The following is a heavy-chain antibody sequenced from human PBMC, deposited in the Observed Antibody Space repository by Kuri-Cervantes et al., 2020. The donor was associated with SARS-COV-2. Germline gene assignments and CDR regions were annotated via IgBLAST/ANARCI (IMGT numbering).Heavy chain of an antibody. J-gene: IGHJ5*02. CDR2: IYYSGST. Sequence: GSLRLSCAVYGGSFSGYYWSWIRQPPGKGLEWIGSIYYSGSTYYNPSLKSRVTISVDTSKNQFSLKLSSVTAADTAVYYCARDQEANGITMIVVAGWFDPWGQGTLVTVSS. CDR1: GGSFSGYY. D-gene: IGHD3-22*01. CDR3: ARDQEANGITMIVVAGWFDP. V-gene: IGHV4-34*01.